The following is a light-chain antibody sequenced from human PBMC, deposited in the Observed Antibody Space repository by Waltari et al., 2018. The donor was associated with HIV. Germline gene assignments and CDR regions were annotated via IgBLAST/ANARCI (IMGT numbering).Light chain of an antibody. CDR3: AAWDDTLNGAL. V-gene: IGLV1-44*01. J-gene: IGLJ3*02. CDR2: RNV. CDR1: SSNIGSNI. Sequence: QSVLTQPPSASGTPGQRVTISCSGSSSNIGSNIVNWYQQPPGTAPNLLIFRNVHLPPGVPDLFSGSTSGTSAALAISRLQSADDADYYFAAWDDTLNGALFGGGTKLTV.